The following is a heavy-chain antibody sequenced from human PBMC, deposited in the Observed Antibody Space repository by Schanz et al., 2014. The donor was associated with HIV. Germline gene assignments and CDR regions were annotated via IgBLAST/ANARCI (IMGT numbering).Heavy chain of an antibody. CDR2: IYYSGST. CDR3: ARGRAYGDYGPHFDY. Sequence: QVQLQESGPGLVKPSQTLSLTCTVSGGSISSGGYYWNWIRQHPGKGLEWIGYIYYSGSTYYKPSRKSRLTISVDTSKNQFPRRLRSVTAADTAVYYCARGRAYGDYGPHFDYWGQGTLVTVSS. V-gene: IGHV4-30-4*08. D-gene: IGHD4-17*01. J-gene: IGHJ4*02. CDR1: GGSISSGGYY.